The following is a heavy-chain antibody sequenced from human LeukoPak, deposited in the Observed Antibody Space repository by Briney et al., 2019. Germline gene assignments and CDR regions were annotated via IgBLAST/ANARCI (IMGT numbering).Heavy chain of an antibody. Sequence: SETLSLTCTVSGGSISGYYWSWVRQPPGKGVEWIGYIYDSESIKYNPSLQSRVTISADTSKNQFSLKLSSVTAADTAVYYCARVRPGTLTGYYDYWGQGTLVTVSS. V-gene: IGHV4-59*12. CDR3: ARVRPGTLTGYYDY. CDR2: IYDSESI. D-gene: IGHD3-9*01. CDR1: GGSISGYY. J-gene: IGHJ4*02.